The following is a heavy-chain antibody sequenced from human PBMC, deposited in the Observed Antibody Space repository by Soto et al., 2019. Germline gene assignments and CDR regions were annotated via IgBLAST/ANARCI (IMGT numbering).Heavy chain of an antibody. J-gene: IGHJ6*02. CDR2: ISGTSNDI. CDR1: GFTFRSYS. D-gene: IGHD6-6*01. Sequence: EVRLVESGGGLVKPGESLRLSCAASGFTFRSYSLNWVRQAPGKGLEWVSSISGTSNDIYYADSVKGRFIISRDNAMDSLYLQMYSLSAEDTAIYFCATSIAAHLGYYGMDVWGQGTTVTVSS. V-gene: IGHV3-21*01. CDR3: ATSIAAHLGYYGMDV.